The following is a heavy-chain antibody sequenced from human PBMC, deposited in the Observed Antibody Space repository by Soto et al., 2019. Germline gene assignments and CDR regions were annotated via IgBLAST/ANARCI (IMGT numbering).Heavy chain of an antibody. D-gene: IGHD3-22*01. Sequence: ASVKVSCKASGYTFTSYYMHWVRQAPGQGLEWMGIINPSGGSTSYAQKFQGRVTMTRDTSTSTVYMELSSLRSEDTAVYYCARVRYYYDSSGYLAFDYWGQGTLVTVSS. CDR2: INPSGGST. CDR3: ARVRYYYDSSGYLAFDY. CDR1: GYTFTSYY. V-gene: IGHV1-46*01. J-gene: IGHJ4*02.